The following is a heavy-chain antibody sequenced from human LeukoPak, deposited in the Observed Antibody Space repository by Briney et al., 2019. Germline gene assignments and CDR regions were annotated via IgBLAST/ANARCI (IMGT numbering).Heavy chain of an antibody. D-gene: IGHD3-22*01. Sequence: GGSLSLSCAASGFTFTTSNMNWVRQAPGKGLEWVASISSSNSYIYYADSMKGRFTISRDNAKNSLYLQMNSLRAEDTAVYYCAKDRQDYYDSSGYPTPFYWGQGTLVTVSS. CDR3: AKDRQDYYDSSGYPTPFY. J-gene: IGHJ4*02. CDR1: GFTFTTSN. V-gene: IGHV3-21*04. CDR2: ISSSNSYI.